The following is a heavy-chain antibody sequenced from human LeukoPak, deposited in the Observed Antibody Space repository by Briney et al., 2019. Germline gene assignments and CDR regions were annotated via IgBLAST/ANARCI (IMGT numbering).Heavy chain of an antibody. CDR2: IFPGDSDT. J-gene: IGHJ4*02. CDR3: ATSESQTKFDY. V-gene: IGHV5-51*01. Sequence: GESLQISYQGSGSSFTTYWIGWVRPMPGKGVGWMGIIFPGDSDTIYSPSFQGQVSISADKSISTAYLQWSSLKASDTAMYYCATSESQTKFDYWGQGTLVTASS. CDR1: GSSFTTYW. D-gene: IGHD1/OR15-1a*01.